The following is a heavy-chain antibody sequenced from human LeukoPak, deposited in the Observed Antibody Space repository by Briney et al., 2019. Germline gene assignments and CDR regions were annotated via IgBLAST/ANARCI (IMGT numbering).Heavy chain of an antibody. D-gene: IGHD3-3*01. CDR1: GGSISSSSYY. J-gene: IGHJ4*02. V-gene: IGHV4-39*02. Sequence: SETLSLTCTVSGGSISSSSYYWGWIRQPPGKGLEWIGSIYYSGSTYYNPSLKSRVTISVDTSKNQFSLKLSSVTAADTAVYYCARDEPPYDFWSGYSLALDYWGQGTLVTVSS. CDR3: ARDEPPYDFWSGYSLALDY. CDR2: IYYSGST.